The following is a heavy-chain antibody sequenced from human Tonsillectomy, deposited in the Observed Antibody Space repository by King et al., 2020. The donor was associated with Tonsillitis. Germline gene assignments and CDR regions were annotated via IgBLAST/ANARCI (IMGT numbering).Heavy chain of an antibody. CDR1: GDTFSSHD. D-gene: IGHD2-8*01. J-gene: IGHJ3*01. Sequence: QLVQSGAEVKKPGSSVKVSCKASGDTFSSHDITWVRQAPGQGPEWMGRITPRAGKAYYAQRFLDRVMITADKSTNTVYLEVNSLRSEDTGLYYCGRGLDHVQPNALHFWGQGTLVTVSS. V-gene: IGHV1-69*09. CDR3: GRGLDHVQPNALHF. CDR2: ITPRAGKA.